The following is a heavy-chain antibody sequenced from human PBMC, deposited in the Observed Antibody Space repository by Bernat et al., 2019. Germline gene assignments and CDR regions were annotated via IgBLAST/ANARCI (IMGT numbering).Heavy chain of an antibody. CDR1: GFTFGSYA. J-gene: IGHJ4*02. CDR3: ARAYYYDSGSYYSAFDY. D-gene: IGHD3-10*01. CDR2: ISYDGSNK. V-gene: IGHV3-30-3*01. Sequence: QVQLVESGGGVVQPGRSLRLSCAASGFTFGSYAIHWVRPAPGKGLAWVAVISYDGSNKYYADSVKGRFTISRDNSKNTLYLQMNSLRAEDTAVYYCARAYYYDSGSYYSAFDYWGQGTLVTVSS.